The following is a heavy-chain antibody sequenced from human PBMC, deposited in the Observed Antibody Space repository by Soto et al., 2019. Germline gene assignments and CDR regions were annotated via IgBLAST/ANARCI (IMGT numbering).Heavy chain of an antibody. CDR2: IYYSGST. D-gene: IGHD3-10*01. V-gene: IGHV4-39*01. Sequence: SETLSLTCTVSGGSISSSSYYWGWIRQPPGKGLEWIGSIYYSGSTYYNPSLKSRVTISVDTSKNQFSLKLSSVTAADTAVYYCARGAIYGFGELRNYYYYYGMDVWGQGTTVTVSS. J-gene: IGHJ6*02. CDR3: ARGAIYGFGELRNYYYYYGMDV. CDR1: GGSISSSSYY.